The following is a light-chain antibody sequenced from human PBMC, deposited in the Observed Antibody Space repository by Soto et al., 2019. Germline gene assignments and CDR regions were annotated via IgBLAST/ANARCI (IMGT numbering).Light chain of an antibody. Sequence: DIQMTQSPSSLSASVGDRVTITCQASRDIDKFLSWYQQKPGKAPKLLIYAASNLETGVPSRFSGSGSGTHFTFTISSLQPEDIATYYCQQYNDLPRTFGQGTKLEIK. CDR1: RDIDKF. CDR3: QQYNDLPRT. CDR2: AAS. V-gene: IGKV1-33*01. J-gene: IGKJ2*01.